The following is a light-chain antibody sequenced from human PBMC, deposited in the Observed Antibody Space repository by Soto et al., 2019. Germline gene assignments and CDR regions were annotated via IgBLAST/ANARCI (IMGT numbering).Light chain of an antibody. CDR2: RAS. CDR3: QHYNSYPYS. J-gene: IGKJ2*03. Sequence: DIDMTQSPSTLSASVGDRVAITCRASQSIDRWLAWYQQKPSQAPQLLIYRASFPASGVPPRFSGSGSGTEFTLTITSLQSDDFATYYCQHYNSYPYSFGQGTKVEIK. V-gene: IGKV1-5*03. CDR1: QSIDRW.